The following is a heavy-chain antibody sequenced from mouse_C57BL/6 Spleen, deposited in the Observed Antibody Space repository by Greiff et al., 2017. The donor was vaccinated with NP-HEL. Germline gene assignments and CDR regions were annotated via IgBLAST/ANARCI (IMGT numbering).Heavy chain of an antibody. V-gene: IGHV1-72*01. D-gene: IGHD2-2*01. J-gene: IGHJ2*01. Sequence: QVQLQQPGAELVKPGASVKLSCKASGYTFTSYWMNWVKQRPGRGLEWIGMIDPNSGGTKYNEKFKSKATLTVDKPSSTAYIQLSSLTSEDSAVYYCARVRPYGYNFDYWGQGTTLTVAS. CDR2: IDPNSGGT. CDR3: ARVRPYGYNFDY. CDR1: GYTFTSYW.